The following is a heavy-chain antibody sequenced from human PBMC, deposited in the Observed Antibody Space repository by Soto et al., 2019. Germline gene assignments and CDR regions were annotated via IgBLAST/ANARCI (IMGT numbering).Heavy chain of an antibody. Sequence: PGGSLRLSCAASGFTFSSYEMNWVRQAPGKGLEWVSYISSSGSTIYYADSVKGRFTISRDNAKNSLYLQMNSLRAEDTAVYYCARDPRDEWLLPASGDYWGQGTLVTVSS. J-gene: IGHJ4*02. CDR3: ARDPRDEWLLPASGDY. CDR1: GFTFSSYE. V-gene: IGHV3-48*03. CDR2: ISSSGSTI. D-gene: IGHD3-22*01.